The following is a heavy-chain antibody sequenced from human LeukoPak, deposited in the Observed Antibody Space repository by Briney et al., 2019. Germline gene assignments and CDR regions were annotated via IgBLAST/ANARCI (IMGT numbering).Heavy chain of an antibody. CDR1: GGSISSGGYS. V-gene: IGHV4-31*03. CDR3: ARGGYDFWSGYPGPFDY. J-gene: IGHJ4*02. D-gene: IGHD3-3*01. CDR2: IYYSGST. Sequence: SQTLSLTCTVSGGSISSGGYSWSWIRXHXGKGLEWIRYIYYSGSTYYNPSLKSRVTISVDTSKNQFSLKLSSVTAADTAVYYCARGGYDFWSGYPGPFDYWGQGTLVTVSS.